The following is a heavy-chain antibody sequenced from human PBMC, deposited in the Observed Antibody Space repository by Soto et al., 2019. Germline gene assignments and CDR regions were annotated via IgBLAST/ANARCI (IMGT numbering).Heavy chain of an antibody. Sequence: GSGPTLVNPTQTLTLTCTFSGFSLSTSGVGVGWIRQPPGKALEWLALIYWNDDKRYSPSLKSRLTITKDTSKNQVVLTMTNMDPVDTATYYCAHRRGGYDDWENYYYYGMDVWGQGTTVTVSS. D-gene: IGHD5-12*01. J-gene: IGHJ6*02. CDR2: IYWNDDK. V-gene: IGHV2-5*01. CDR3: AHRRGGYDDWENYYYYGMDV. CDR1: GFSLSTSGVG.